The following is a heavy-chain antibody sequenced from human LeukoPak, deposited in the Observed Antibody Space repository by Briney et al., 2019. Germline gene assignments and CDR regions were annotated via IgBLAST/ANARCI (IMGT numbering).Heavy chain of an antibody. D-gene: IGHD2-2*01. CDR2: IIPIFGTA. V-gene: IGHV1-69*13. CDR1: GGTFSSYA. Sequence: SVKVSCKASGGTFSSYAISWVRQAPGQGLEWMGGIIPIFGTANYAQKFQGRDTITADESTSTAYMELRSLRSEDTAVYYCARGRYCSSTSCYAPYYGMDVWGKGTTVTVSS. J-gene: IGHJ6*04. CDR3: ARGRYCSSTSCYAPYYGMDV.